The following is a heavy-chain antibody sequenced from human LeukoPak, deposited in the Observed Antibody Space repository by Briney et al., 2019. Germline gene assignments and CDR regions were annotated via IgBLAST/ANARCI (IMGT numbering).Heavy chain of an antibody. V-gene: IGHV1-18*01. Sequence: ASVKVSCKTSGYTFSTYGISWVRQAPGQGLEWMGWISGYDDGHTNYAETFQGRITLTTDTSTSTAFLELRSLRSDDTAVYFCARDFLLLNKYDLFDPWGQGTLVTVSS. J-gene: IGHJ5*02. CDR3: ARDFLLLNKYDLFDP. CDR2: ISGYDDGHT. D-gene: IGHD2-21*02. CDR1: GYTFSTYG.